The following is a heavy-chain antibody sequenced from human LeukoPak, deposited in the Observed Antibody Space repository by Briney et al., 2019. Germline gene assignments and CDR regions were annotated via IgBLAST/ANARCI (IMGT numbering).Heavy chain of an antibody. CDR2: IYYSGST. CDR1: GGSASSHQ. J-gene: IGHJ6*03. D-gene: IGHD4-11*01. Sequence: PSETLSLTCTVSGGSASSHQWSWIRQPPGKGLEWIGYIYYSGSTNYNPSLKSRFTVSIDTSNNRFSLKLSSVTTADTAVYYCARGVLTTVSYYMDVWGKGTTVTVSS. CDR3: ARGVLTTVSYYMDV. V-gene: IGHV4-59*02.